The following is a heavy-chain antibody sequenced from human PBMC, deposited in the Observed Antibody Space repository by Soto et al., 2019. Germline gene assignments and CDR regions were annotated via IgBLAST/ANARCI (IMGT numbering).Heavy chain of an antibody. V-gene: IGHV3-21*01. CDR1: GFNFNTYS. CDR2: ISASGGYK. CDR3: AGERSALPGARDAMDV. Sequence: EVRLVESGGGLVKPGGSLRVSCAASGFNFNTYSMNWVRQAPGKGLEWVSFISASGGYKYYADSVRGRITISRDNAKKSVYLEMNSLTADDTAVYYCAGERSALPGARDAMDVWGQGTTVTVSS. D-gene: IGHD1-26*01. J-gene: IGHJ6*02.